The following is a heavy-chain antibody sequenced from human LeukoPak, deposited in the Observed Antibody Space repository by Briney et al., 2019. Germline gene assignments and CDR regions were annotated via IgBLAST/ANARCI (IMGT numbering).Heavy chain of an antibody. D-gene: IGHD4-23*01. J-gene: IGHJ4*02. V-gene: IGHV3-43*02. CDR3: ANLSRDYGGNS. CDR1: GFTFDDYA. CDR2: ISGGGGST. Sequence: GGSLRLSCAASGFTFDDYAMHWVRQAPGKGLEWVSLISGGGGSTYYADSVKGRFTISRDNSKNSLYLQMNSLRTEDTALYYCANLSRDYGGNSWGQGTLVTVSS.